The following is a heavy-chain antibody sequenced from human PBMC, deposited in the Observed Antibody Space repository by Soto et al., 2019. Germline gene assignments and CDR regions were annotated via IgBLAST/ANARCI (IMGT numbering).Heavy chain of an antibody. CDR3: AKKPPSSIQGWAFGMDV. Sequence: EVQLVETGGGLIQPGGSLRLSCLASGFSVTTNYIIWVRQPPGKGLEWVSTTFTGGSTHYAGSVKGRFSISRDNSKNTVYLQMNNWRVEDTAVYYCAKKPPSSIQGWAFGMDVWGQGTTVSVSS. D-gene: IGHD1-26*01. J-gene: IGHJ6*02. CDR2: TFTGGST. CDR1: GFSVTTNY. V-gene: IGHV3-53*02.